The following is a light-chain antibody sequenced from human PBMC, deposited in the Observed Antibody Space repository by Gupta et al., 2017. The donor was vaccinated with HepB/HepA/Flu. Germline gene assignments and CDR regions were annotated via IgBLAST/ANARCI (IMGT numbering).Light chain of an antibody. J-gene: IGKJ4*01. CDR3: QQLKSYPPVT. Sequence: DIQLTQSPSFLSASVGDRVTITCRASQGISSYLAWYQQKPGKAPKLLIYAASTLQSGVPSRFSGSGYGTEFTLTISSRQPEDFATYYCQQLKSYPPVTFGGGTKVEIK. CDR2: AAS. V-gene: IGKV1-9*01. CDR1: QGISSY.